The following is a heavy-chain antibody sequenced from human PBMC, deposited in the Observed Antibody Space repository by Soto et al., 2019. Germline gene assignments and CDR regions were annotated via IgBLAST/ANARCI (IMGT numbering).Heavy chain of an antibody. CDR1: GYTFTSYD. D-gene: IGHD3-9*01. CDR2: MNPNSGNT. CDR3: ARVGRYFDWSTFDY. V-gene: IGHV1-8*01. J-gene: IGHJ4*02. Sequence: ASVKVSCKASGYTFTSYDINWVRQATGQGLEWMGWMNPNSGNTGYAQKFQGRVTITRDTSASTAYMELSSLRSEDTAVYYCARVGRYFDWSTFDYWGQGTLVTVS.